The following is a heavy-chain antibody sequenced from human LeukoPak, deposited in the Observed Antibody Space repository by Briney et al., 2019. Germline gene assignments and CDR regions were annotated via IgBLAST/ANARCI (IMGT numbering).Heavy chain of an antibody. CDR1: GGSISSGSYY. V-gene: IGHV4-61*02. CDR2: IYTSGST. J-gene: IGHJ4*02. CDR3: ARESGHYYDSSGSIDY. D-gene: IGHD3-22*01. Sequence: PSQTLSLTCTVSGGSISSGSYYWSWIRRPAGKGLEWIGRIYTSGSTNYNPSLKSRVTISVDTSKNQFSLKLSSVTAADTAVYYCARESGHYYDSSGSIDYWGQGTLVTVSS.